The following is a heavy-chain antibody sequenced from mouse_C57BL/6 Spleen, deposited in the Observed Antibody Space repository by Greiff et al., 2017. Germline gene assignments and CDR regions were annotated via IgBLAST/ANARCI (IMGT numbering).Heavy chain of an antibody. D-gene: IGHD1-1*01. J-gene: IGHJ2*01. Sequence: VQLKESGAELVKPGASVKLSCTASGFNIKDYYMHWVKQRTEQGLEWIGRIDPEDGATKYAPKFKGKATFTADTSSNTAHLQLSSLTSEDTAVYYCATGGTTVGNFDYGGQGTTLTVSS. CDR3: ATGGTTVGNFDY. CDR2: IDPEDGAT. CDR1: GFNIKDYY. V-gene: IGHV14-2*01.